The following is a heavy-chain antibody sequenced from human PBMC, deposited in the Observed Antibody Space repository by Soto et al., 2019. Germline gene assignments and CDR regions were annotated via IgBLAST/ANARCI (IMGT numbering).Heavy chain of an antibody. CDR3: ASATYDYFDF. CDR2: ISAYNGNT. J-gene: IGHJ4*02. Sequence: GASVKVSCKASGFTFTNYGFSWLRQAPGQGLEWMGWISAYNGNTNFPQKLQGRVTLTTDTSTSTVYMELRSLRSDDTAVYYCASATYDYFDFWGQGTQVTVSS. CDR1: GFTFTNYG. D-gene: IGHD3-22*01. V-gene: IGHV1-18*01.